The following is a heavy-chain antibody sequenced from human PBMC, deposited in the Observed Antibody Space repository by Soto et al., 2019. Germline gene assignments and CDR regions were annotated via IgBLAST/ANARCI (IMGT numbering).Heavy chain of an antibody. Sequence: GGSLRLSCAASGFTFSSYWMSWVRQAPGKGLEWVANIKQDGSEKYYVDSVKGRFTISRDNAKNPLYLQMNSLRAEDTAVYYCARGRGGGYYYYGMDVWGQGTTVTVS. CDR1: GFTFSSYW. D-gene: IGHD2-15*01. CDR2: IKQDGSEK. V-gene: IGHV3-7*03. CDR3: ARGRGGGYYYYGMDV. J-gene: IGHJ6*02.